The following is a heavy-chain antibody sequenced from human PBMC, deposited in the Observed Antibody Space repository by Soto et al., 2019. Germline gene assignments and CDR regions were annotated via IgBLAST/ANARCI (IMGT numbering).Heavy chain of an antibody. CDR2: IYYSGST. CDR1: GGSISSGDYY. Sequence: SETLSLTCTVSGGSISSGDYYWSWIRQPPGKGLEWIGYIYYSGSTYYNPSLKSRVTISVDTSKSQFSLKLSSVTAADTAVYYCAREWRSRVAKRFDYWGQGTLVTVSS. V-gene: IGHV4-30-4*01. CDR3: AREWRSRVAKRFDY. D-gene: IGHD2-15*01. J-gene: IGHJ4*02.